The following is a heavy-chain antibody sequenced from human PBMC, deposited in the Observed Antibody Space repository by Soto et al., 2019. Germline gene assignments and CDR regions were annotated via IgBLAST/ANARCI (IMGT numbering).Heavy chain of an antibody. V-gene: IGHV1-2*02. D-gene: IGHD3-22*01. CDR1: GYTFTAYY. CDR2: INPNSGGT. CDR3: ARGDFDRSGNYNAGWFAP. J-gene: IGHJ5*02. Sequence: QVQLVQSGAEVKKPGASVKVSCKASGYTFTAYYMHWLRQAPGQGLEWMGWINPNSGGTNYAQRFQGRVTVTNDTSISTTYMELSSLGSDDTAVYYCARGDFDRSGNYNAGWFAPWGQGTLVPVS.